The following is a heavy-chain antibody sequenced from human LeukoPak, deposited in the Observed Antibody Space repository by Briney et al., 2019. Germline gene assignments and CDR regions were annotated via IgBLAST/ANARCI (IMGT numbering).Heavy chain of an antibody. V-gene: IGHV3-30-3*01. J-gene: IGHJ6*02. CDR2: ISYDGSNK. D-gene: IGHD3-3*01. CDR1: GFTFSSYA. Sequence: GGSLRLSCAASGFTFSSYAMHWVRQAPGKGLEWVAVISYDGSNKYYADSVKGRFTISRDNSKNTLYLQMNSLRAEDTAVYYCARDGYYDFWSGYYSCGSVYYYYGMDVWGQGTTVTVSS. CDR3: ARDGYYDFWSGYYSCGSVYYYYGMDV.